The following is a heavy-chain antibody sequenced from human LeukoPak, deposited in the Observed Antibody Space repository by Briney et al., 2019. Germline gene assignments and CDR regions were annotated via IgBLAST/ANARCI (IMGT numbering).Heavy chain of an antibody. CDR2: ST. J-gene: IGHJ4*02. CDR3: AKTPRYCSGGSCYGGYFDY. D-gene: IGHD2-15*01. V-gene: IGHV3-23*01. Sequence: STYYAYSVKRRFTISRDNSKNTLYVQMNSLRAEDTAVYYCAKTPRYCSGGSCYGGYFDYWGQGTLVTVSS.